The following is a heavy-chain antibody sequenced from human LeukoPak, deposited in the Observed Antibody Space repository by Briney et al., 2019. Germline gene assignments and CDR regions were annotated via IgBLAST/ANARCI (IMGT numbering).Heavy chain of an antibody. CDR3: ARIESWFDP. D-gene: IGHD2-21*01. CDR1: GGTFSSYA. V-gene: IGHV1-2*02. Sequence: ASVKVSCKASGGTFSSYAISWVRQAPGQGLEWMGWINPNSGGTNYAQKFQGRVTMTRDTSISTAYMELSRLRSDDTAVYYCARIESWFDPWGQGTLVTVSS. CDR2: INPNSGGT. J-gene: IGHJ5*02.